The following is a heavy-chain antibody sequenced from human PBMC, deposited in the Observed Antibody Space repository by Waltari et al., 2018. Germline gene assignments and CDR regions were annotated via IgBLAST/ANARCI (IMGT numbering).Heavy chain of an antibody. J-gene: IGHJ4*02. CDR2: ISFDGYNQ. V-gene: IGHV3-30-3*01. CDR3: ARVGYCSSTGCYTSGAFDY. Sequence: QVQLVESGGGVVQPGRSLRLSCAASGFAFNSYAMHWVRQAPGKVLEWVAVISFDGYNQNYVDSVRGRFTISRDSSRRTVYLQMNSLRPDDTAVYYCARVGYCSSTGCYTSGAFDYWGQGTPVIVSS. CDR1: GFAFNSYA. D-gene: IGHD2-2*02.